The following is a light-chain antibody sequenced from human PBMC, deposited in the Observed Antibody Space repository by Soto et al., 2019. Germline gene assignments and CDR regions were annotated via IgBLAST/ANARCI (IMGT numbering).Light chain of an antibody. Sequence: DIQMTQSPSTLSASVGDRVTITCRASQSISSWLAWYQQKPGKAPKLLIYDASSLESGVPSRFSGSGSGTEFTPTISSLQPGDFATYYCQQYNSYPYTFGQGTKLEIK. CDR2: DAS. J-gene: IGKJ2*01. V-gene: IGKV1-5*01. CDR1: QSISSW. CDR3: QQYNSYPYT.